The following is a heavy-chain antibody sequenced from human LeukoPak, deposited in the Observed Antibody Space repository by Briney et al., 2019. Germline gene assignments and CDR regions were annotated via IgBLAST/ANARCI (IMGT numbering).Heavy chain of an antibody. CDR3: ARGGGSDLASGMDV. CDR1: GGSISSYY. V-gene: IGHV4-59*01. Sequence: PSETLSLTCTVSGGSISSYYWSWIRQPPGKGLEWIRYIYYSGSTNYNPSLKSRVTISVDTSKNQFSLKLSSVTAADTAVYYCARGGGSDLASGMDVWGQGTTVTVSS. J-gene: IGHJ6*02. CDR2: IYYSGST. D-gene: IGHD6-25*01.